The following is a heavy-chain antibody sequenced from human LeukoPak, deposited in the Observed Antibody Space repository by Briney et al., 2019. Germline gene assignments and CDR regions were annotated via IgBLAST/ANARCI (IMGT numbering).Heavy chain of an antibody. CDR1: GYTFTSYY. CDR3: ARRPAGRDYYYGMDV. J-gene: IGHJ6*02. V-gene: IGHV1-46*01. Sequence: ASVKVSCKASGYTFTSYYMHWVRQAPGQGLEWMGLINPSGGSTSYAQKFQGRVTMTRDTSTSTVYMELSSLRSEDTAVYYCARRPAGRDYYYGMDVWGQGTTVTVSS. CDR2: INPSGGST.